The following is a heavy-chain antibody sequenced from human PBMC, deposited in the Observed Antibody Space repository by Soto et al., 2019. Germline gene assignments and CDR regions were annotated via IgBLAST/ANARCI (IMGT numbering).Heavy chain of an antibody. CDR3: ARQIVVVPAARNYYYYYGMDV. CDR1: GGTFSSYA. Sequence: GASVKVSCKASGGTFSSYAISWVRQAPGQGLEWMGGIIPIFGTANYARKFQGRVTITADESTSTAYMELSSLRSEATAVYYCARQIVVVPAARNYYYYYGMDVWGQGTTGTVS. CDR2: IIPIFGTA. J-gene: IGHJ6*02. V-gene: IGHV1-69*13. D-gene: IGHD2-2*01.